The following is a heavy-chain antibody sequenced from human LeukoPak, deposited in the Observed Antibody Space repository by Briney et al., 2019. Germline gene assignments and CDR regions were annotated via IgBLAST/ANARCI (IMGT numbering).Heavy chain of an antibody. Sequence: GGSLRLSCAASGFTLRNSWMSWVPQAPGKGLDWVANINQGGSENYYVDSARGRFTISRDNAKNFLYLQMSSLRAEDTAVYYCARDGWGGYFDYWGQGTLVTVSS. J-gene: IGHJ4*02. CDR2: INQGGSEN. CDR3: ARDGWGGYFDY. V-gene: IGHV3-7*01. CDR1: GFTLRNSW. D-gene: IGHD3-3*01.